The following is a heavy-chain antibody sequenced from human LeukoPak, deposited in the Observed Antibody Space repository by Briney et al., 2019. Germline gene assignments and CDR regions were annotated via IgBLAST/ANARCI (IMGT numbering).Heavy chain of an antibody. V-gene: IGHV3-23*01. D-gene: IGHD6-13*01. Sequence: ETLSLTCTVSGGSISSSSYYWGWIRQAPGKGLVWVSAISGSGGSTYYADSVKGRFTISRDNSKKTLYLHLNSLRVEDAAVYYCAKDGYSSIPGFHFEYWGQGTPVTVSS. CDR3: AKDGYSSIPGFHFEY. CDR1: GGSISSSSYY. J-gene: IGHJ4*02. CDR2: ISGSGGST.